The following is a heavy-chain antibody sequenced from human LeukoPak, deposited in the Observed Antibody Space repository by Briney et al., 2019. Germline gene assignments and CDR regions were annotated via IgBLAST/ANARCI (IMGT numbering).Heavy chain of an antibody. D-gene: IGHD2-15*01. CDR3: ARSRYDDY. V-gene: IGHV3-7*01. CDR1: GFTFSSYG. J-gene: IGHJ4*02. CDR2: IKEDGSEK. Sequence: GGSLRLSCAASGFTFSSYGMHWVRQAPGKGLEWVANIKEDGSEKNYVDSVKGRFTISRDNAKNSLYLQMDGLRVEDTAVYYCARSRYDDYWGQGTLVTVPS.